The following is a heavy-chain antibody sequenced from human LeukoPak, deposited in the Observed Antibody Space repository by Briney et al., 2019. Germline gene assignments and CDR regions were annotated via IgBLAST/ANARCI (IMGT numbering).Heavy chain of an antibody. Sequence: GGSLRLSCAASGFTFSSYSMNWVRQAPGKGLEWVSSISSSSSYIYYADSVKGRFTISRDNAKNSLYLQINSLRAEDTAVYYCARDDGGLFDYWGQGTLVTVSS. CDR3: ARDDGGLFDY. J-gene: IGHJ4*02. CDR2: ISSSSSYI. CDR1: GFTFSSYS. V-gene: IGHV3-21*01. D-gene: IGHD4-23*01.